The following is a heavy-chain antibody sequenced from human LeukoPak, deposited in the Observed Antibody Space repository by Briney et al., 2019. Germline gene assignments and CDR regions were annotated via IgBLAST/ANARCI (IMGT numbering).Heavy chain of an antibody. Sequence: ASVKVSCKASGYIFTSYSMHWVRQAPGQGLEWMGKINPSGGSTSYAQKFQGRVTITADESTSTAYMELSSLRSEDTAVYYCARGTMIRSSFDYWGQGTLVTVSS. J-gene: IGHJ4*02. CDR2: INPSGGST. V-gene: IGHV1-46*01. D-gene: IGHD3-22*01. CDR1: GYIFTSYS. CDR3: ARGTMIRSSFDY.